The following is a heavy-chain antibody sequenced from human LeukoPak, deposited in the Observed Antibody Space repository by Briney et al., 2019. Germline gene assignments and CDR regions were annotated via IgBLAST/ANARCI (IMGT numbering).Heavy chain of an antibody. Sequence: QSSQTLFLTCTVSGGSISSGSYYWNWIRQPPGKGLEWIGHIHQRGSTYYNPSLKSRVTISVDRPKNQVSLKLIAMTAADTAVYYCARIHFQFYYMDVWGKGTTVTVSS. D-gene: IGHD2/OR15-2a*01. CDR2: IHQRGST. CDR1: GGSISSGSYY. CDR3: ARIHFQFYYMDV. J-gene: IGHJ6*03. V-gene: IGHV4-30-2*01.